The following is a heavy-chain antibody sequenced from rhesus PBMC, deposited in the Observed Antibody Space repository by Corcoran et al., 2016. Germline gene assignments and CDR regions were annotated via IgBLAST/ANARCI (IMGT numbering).Heavy chain of an antibody. D-gene: IGHD4-23*01. CDR1: GYSISRGPG. CDR3: AKDWGEYSNYGLDS. CDR2: IGGSSGST. V-gene: IGHV4-127*01. Sequence: QVHLQESGPGLVKLSETLSLTCAVPGYSISRGPGWSWFRRPPGKGLEWIGYIGGSSGSTNYNPSLKSRVTISKDTSKNQFSLKLSSVTAADTAVYYCAKDWGEYSNYGLDSWGQGVVVTVSS. J-gene: IGHJ6*01.